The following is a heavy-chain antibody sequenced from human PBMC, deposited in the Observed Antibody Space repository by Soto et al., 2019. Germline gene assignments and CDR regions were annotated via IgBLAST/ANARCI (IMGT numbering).Heavy chain of an antibody. CDR2: IIPILGIA. D-gene: IGHD5-18*01. V-gene: IGHV1-69*02. Sequence: SVKVSCKASGGTFSSYTISWVRQAPGQGLEWMGRIIPILGIANYAQKFQGRVTITADKSTSTAYMELSSLRSEDTAVYYCASTRGYSYGPTYYYYGMDVWGQGTTVTVSS. CDR3: ASTRGYSYGPTYYYYGMDV. CDR1: GGTFSSYT. J-gene: IGHJ6*02.